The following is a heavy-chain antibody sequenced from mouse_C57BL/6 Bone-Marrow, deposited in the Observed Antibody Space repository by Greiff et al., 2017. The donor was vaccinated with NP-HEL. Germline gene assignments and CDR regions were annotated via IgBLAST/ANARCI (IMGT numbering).Heavy chain of an antibody. V-gene: IGHV1-75*01. D-gene: IGHD1-1*01. CDR1: GYTFTDYY. J-gene: IGHJ4*01. CDR3: AREVLLRQWLRDYAMDY. CDR2: IFPGSGST. Sequence: VQLQQSGPELVKPGASVKISCKASGYTFTDYYINWVKQRPGQGLEWIGWIFPGSGSTYYNEKFKGKATLTVAKSSSTAYMLLSSLTSEDSAVYFCAREVLLRQWLRDYAMDYWGQGTSVTVSS.